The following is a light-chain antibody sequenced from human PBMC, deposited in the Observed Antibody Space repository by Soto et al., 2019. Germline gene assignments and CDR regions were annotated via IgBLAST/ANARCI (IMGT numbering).Light chain of an antibody. CDR1: ISDVGGFNY. J-gene: IGLJ1*01. Sequence: QSALTQPPSPAGSPGQSVTTSCTGTISDVGGFNYVSWYQKHPSQAPKLLNYEVTKRPSRVPDRFSGSQSGNTASLTVSGVQAEDEADYYCSSYAGGYNEVFGTGTKVTVL. CDR3: SSYAGGYNEV. CDR2: EVT. V-gene: IGLV2-8*01.